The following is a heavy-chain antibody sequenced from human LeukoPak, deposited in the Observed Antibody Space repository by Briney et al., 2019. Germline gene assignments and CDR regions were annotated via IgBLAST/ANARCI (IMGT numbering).Heavy chain of an antibody. CDR3: SQAGHSSSCASY. J-gene: IGHJ4*02. CDR1: GYMFSSYA. Sequence: GASLRLSCAAPGYMFSSYAMHWVRQAPGKGLEWVAYIQNDGRRTVYADSVKGRFTISRDNSENTVYLQMNSLRGDDTAVYYCSQAGHSSSCASYWGQGALVTVSS. V-gene: IGHV3-30*02. D-gene: IGHD6-13*01. CDR2: IQNDGRRT.